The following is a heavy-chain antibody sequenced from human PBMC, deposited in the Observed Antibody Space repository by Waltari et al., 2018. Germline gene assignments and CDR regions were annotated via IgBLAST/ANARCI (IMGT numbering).Heavy chain of an antibody. Sequence: QVQLEQSGSEVKKPGSSMKVSCKASGGTFNNHAISWVRQAPGQGLEWMGGIIPILDKANYAQKFHGRVTITADASTRTAYMELSSLRSDDTAVYYCARGGGYYGSVTYKYFDLWGRGTLVTVSS. CDR3: ARGGGYYGSVTYKYFDL. V-gene: IGHV1-69*11. D-gene: IGHD3-10*01. CDR2: IIPILDKA. CDR1: GGTFNNHA. J-gene: IGHJ2*01.